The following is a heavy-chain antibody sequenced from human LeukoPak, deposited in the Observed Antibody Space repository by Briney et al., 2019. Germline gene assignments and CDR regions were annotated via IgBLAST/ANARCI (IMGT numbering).Heavy chain of an antibody. V-gene: IGHV4-39*07. CDR2: IYYTGST. J-gene: IGHJ4*02. D-gene: IGHD3-16*01. Sequence: SETLSLTCTVSGDSIRSSLYYWGWIRQPPGKGLEWIGNIYYTGSTYYNPSLKSRVTISVDTSKNQFSLTLTSVTAADTAIYFCARDPHHDDDADEGFDYWGQGTLVTVSS. CDR3: ARDPHHDDDADEGFDY. CDR1: GDSIRSSLYY.